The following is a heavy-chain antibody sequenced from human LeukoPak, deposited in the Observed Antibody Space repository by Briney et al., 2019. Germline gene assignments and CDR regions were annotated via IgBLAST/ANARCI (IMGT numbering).Heavy chain of an antibody. CDR1: GGTFSSYA. V-gene: IGHV1-69*05. CDR3: ALETGIAAAGSGY. CDR2: IIPIFGTA. Sequence: GASVKVSCKASGGTFSSYAISWVRQAPGQGLEWMGGIIPIFGTANYAQKFQGRVTITTDESTSTAYMELSSLRSVDTAVYYCALETGIAAAGSGYWGQGTLVTVSS. D-gene: IGHD6-13*01. J-gene: IGHJ4*02.